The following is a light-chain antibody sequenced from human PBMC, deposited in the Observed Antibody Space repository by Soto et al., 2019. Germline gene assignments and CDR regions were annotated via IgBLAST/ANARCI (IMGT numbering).Light chain of an antibody. CDR1: QSISSY. V-gene: IGKV1-39*01. Sequence: DIQMTQSRSSLSSSVGDRVTITCRASQSISSYLNWYQQKPGKPPNLLIYAASSLQSGVPPRFSGSGSGTDFTLTISALQPEDFATYYCQQSYRTPPITFGQGTRLEIK. CDR3: QQSYRTPPIT. J-gene: IGKJ5*01. CDR2: AAS.